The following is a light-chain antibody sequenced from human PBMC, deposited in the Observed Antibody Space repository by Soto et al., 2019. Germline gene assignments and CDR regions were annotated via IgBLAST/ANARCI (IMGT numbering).Light chain of an antibody. Sequence: EIVMTQSPATLSVSPGERATLFCRASQSVSNNLAWYQQKPGQAPRLLIYSASTRATGIPARFSGSASGTEFTLSISSLQSEDFAVYYCQQYNEWPLTFGGGTKVETK. CDR2: SAS. J-gene: IGKJ4*01. CDR3: QQYNEWPLT. V-gene: IGKV3-15*01. CDR1: QSVSNN.